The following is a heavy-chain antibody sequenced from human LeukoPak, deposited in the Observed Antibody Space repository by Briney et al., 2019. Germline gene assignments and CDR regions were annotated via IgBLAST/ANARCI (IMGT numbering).Heavy chain of an antibody. CDR2: IYYSGST. V-gene: IGHV4-39*01. CDR3: ARGEGISGNFDY. CDR1: GGSISSSSYY. Sequence: SETLSLTCTVSGGSISSSSYYWGWIRQPPGKGLEWIGSIYYSGSTYYNPSLKSRVTISVDTSENQFSLKLSSVTAADTAVYYCARGEGISGNFDYWGQGTLVTVSS. J-gene: IGHJ4*02. D-gene: IGHD3-16*01.